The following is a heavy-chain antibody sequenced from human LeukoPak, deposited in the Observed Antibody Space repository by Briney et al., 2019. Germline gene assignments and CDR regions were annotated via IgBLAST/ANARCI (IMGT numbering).Heavy chain of an antibody. CDR3: TTARYCTNGVCYQDIDY. J-gene: IGHJ4*02. D-gene: IGHD2-8*01. V-gene: IGHV3-15*01. Sequence: PGGSLRLSCAASGFTFSSYAMSWVRQAPGKGLEWVGRIKSKTDGGTTDYAAPVKGRFTISRDDSKNTLYLQMNSLKTEDTAVYYCTTARYCTNGVCYQDIDYWGQGTLVTVSS. CDR1: GFTFSSYA. CDR2: IKSKTDGGTT.